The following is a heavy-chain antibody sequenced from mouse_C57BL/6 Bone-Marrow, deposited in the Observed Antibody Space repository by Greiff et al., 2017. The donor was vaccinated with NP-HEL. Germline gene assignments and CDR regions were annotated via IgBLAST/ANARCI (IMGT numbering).Heavy chain of an antibody. Sequence: QVHVKQSGAELAKPGASVKLSCKASGYTFTSYWMHWVKQRPGQGLEWIGYINPSSGYTKYNQKFKDKATLTADKSSSTAYMQLSSLTYEDSAVYYCARRRISYYGSSYFDYWGQGTTLTVSS. J-gene: IGHJ2*01. V-gene: IGHV1-7*01. CDR1: GYTFTSYW. CDR2: INPSSGYT. CDR3: ARRRISYYGSSYFDY. D-gene: IGHD1-1*01.